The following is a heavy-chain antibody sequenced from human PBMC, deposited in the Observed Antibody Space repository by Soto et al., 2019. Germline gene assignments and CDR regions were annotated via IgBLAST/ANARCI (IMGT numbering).Heavy chain of an antibody. J-gene: IGHJ5*02. V-gene: IGHV4-31*02. CDR1: GGSISSGDYY. CDR2: IHNSGTT. CDR3: ARGVTFGGVIAPRFDP. Sequence: TLSLTCTVSGGSISSGDYYWSWIRQHPGKDLEWIGYIHNSGTTYYIPPLKSRVTMSVDTSKNQLSLKVTSVTAADTAVYYCARGVTFGGVIAPRFDPWGQGTLVTVSS. D-gene: IGHD3-16*02.